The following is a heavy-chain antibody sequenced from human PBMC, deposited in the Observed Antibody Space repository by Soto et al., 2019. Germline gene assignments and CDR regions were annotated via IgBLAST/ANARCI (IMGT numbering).Heavy chain of an antibody. Sequence: EVQLVESGGDLVQPGGSLRLSCADSGFTFSGHWMHWVRQVPGKGLEWVSRINTDGGTSAYADSVKGRFTISRDNAKNTLYLQMNGLRAEDTAVYYCAREAGYCSRTSCYRRAFDTWGQGTTVTVSS. CDR3: AREAGYCSRTSCYRRAFDT. V-gene: IGHV3-74*03. CDR1: GFTFSGHW. D-gene: IGHD2-2*01. CDR2: INTDGGTS. J-gene: IGHJ3*02.